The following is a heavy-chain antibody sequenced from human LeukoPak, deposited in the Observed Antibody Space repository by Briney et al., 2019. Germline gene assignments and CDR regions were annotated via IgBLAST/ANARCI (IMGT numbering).Heavy chain of an antibody. J-gene: IGHJ4*02. V-gene: IGHV4-38-2*02. CDR1: GSSITSTYY. CDR2: VFQLQTVRT. D-gene: IGHD2-8*01. CDR3: AKVLHAPKFIDS. Sequence: SETLSLTCTVSGSSITSTYYWAWFRQPPGKGLEWIATVFQLQTVRTFYNPSLESRVTMSLDTSQNQFSLNLTAVTAADTALYFCAKVLHAPKFIDSWGEGTLGTVSS.